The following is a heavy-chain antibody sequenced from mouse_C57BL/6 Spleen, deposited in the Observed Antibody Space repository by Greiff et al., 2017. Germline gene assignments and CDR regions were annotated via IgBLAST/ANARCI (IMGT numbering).Heavy chain of an antibody. V-gene: IGHV1-55*01. CDR1: GYTFTSYW. CDR2: IYPGSGSA. Sequence: QVQLQQPGAELVKPGASVKMSCKASGYTFTSYWITWVKQRPGQGLEWIGDIYPGSGSANYNEKFKSKATLTVDTSSSTAYMQLSSLTSEDSAVYYCARRGVYYDYDGVAYWGQGTLVTVSA. J-gene: IGHJ3*01. CDR3: ARRGVYYDYDGVAY. D-gene: IGHD2-4*01.